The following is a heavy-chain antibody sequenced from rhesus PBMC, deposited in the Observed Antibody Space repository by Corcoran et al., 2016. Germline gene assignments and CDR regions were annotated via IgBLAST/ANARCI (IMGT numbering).Heavy chain of an antibody. V-gene: IGHV1-198*02. J-gene: IGHJ6*01. D-gene: IGHD1-44*01. CDR3: ASSGGNYGDGLDS. CDR2: CIPLVDIT. Sequence: QVQLVQSGAEVKKPGSSVKVSCKASGFTFGSYAISWVRQAPGQGLEWMGLCIPLVDITKHAEQSQGRVTITADTSTSTAYMELSSLGSEDTAVYYCASSGGNYGDGLDSWGQGVVVTVSS. CDR1: GFTFGSYA.